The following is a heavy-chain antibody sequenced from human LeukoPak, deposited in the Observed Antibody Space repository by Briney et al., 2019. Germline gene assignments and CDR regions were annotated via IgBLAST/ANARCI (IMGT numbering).Heavy chain of an antibody. J-gene: IGHJ6*03. CDR1: GGSISSYY. V-gene: IGHV4-59*01. CDR2: IYYSGST. D-gene: IGHD2-21*01. CDR3: ARVLAYCGGDCPYYYYYYMDV. Sequence: SETLSLTCTISGGSISSYYWSWIRQPPGKGLEWIGYIYYSGSTNYNPSLKSRVTISVDTSKNQFSLKLSSVTAADTAVYYCARVLAYCGGDCPYYYYYYMDVWGKGTTVTVSS.